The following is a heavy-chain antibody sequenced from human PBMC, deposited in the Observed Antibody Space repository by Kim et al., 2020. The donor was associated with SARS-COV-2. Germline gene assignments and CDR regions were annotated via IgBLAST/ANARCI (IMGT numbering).Heavy chain of an antibody. CDR1: GGTFSSYA. CDR3: ARDRSFFYSSSWYVGPDY. D-gene: IGHD6-13*01. CDR2: IIPILGIA. Sequence: SVKVSCKASGGTFSSYAISWVRQAPGQGLEWMGRIIPILGIANYAQKFQGRVTITADKSTSTAYMELSSLRSEDTAVYYCARDRSFFYSSSWYVGPDYWGQGTLVTVSS. V-gene: IGHV1-69*04. J-gene: IGHJ4*02.